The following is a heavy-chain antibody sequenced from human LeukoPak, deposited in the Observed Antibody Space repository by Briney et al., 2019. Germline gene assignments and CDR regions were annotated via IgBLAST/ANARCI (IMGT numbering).Heavy chain of an antibody. V-gene: IGHV4-4*07. CDR2: IYTSGST. J-gene: IGHJ5*02. CDR1: GGSISSYY. D-gene: IGHD3-16*02. Sequence: KPSETLSLTCTVSGGSISSYYWSWLRQPAGKGREWIRRIYTSGSTNYNPSLKSRVTLSVDTSKNQFSLKLSSVTAADTAVYYCARGLYYDYVWGSYRYYWFDPWGQGTLVTVSS. CDR3: ARGLYYDYVWGSYRYYWFDP.